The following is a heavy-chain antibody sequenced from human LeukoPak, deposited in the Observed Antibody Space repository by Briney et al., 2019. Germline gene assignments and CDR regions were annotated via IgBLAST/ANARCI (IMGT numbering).Heavy chain of an antibody. Sequence: GGSLRLSCAASGFTFSSYWMHWVRQAPGKGLVWVSRINSDGSSTSYADSVKGRFTISRDNAKNSLYLQMNSLRAEDTALYYCAKQGNSGSYYFDYFDYWGQGTLVTVSS. V-gene: IGHV3-74*01. D-gene: IGHD1-26*01. CDR1: GFTFSSYW. CDR2: INSDGSST. CDR3: AKQGNSGSYYFDYFDY. J-gene: IGHJ4*02.